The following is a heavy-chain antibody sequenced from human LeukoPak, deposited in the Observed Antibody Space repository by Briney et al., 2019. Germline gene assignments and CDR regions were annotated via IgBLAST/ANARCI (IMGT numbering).Heavy chain of an antibody. CDR1: GFTFNSYG. D-gene: IGHD5-18*01. Sequence: PGRSLRVSCAASGFTFNSYGMHWVRQAPGKGLEWVAVIWYDGSNKYYADSVKGRFTISRDNSKNTLYLQMSSLRAEDTAVYYCARGYNSYGSRYYFDYWGQGTLVTVSS. V-gene: IGHV3-33*01. J-gene: IGHJ4*02. CDR2: IWYDGSNK. CDR3: ARGYNSYGSRYYFDY.